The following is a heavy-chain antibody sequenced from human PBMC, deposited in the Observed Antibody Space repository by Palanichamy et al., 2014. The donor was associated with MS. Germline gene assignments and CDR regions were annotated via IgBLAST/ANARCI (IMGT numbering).Heavy chain of an antibody. V-gene: IGHV1-3*01. J-gene: IGHJ3*02. CDR3: ARIQPDGDGFDI. Sequence: QVQLVQSGAEVKKSGASVKVSCKASGYKFTNYAMHWVRQAPGQRLEWMGWINAGNGNTKYSQKFQGRVTITRDTSANTAYMDLSSLRSEDTAIYYCARIQPDGDGFDIWGQGTMVTVSS. CDR2: INAGNGNT. CDR1: GYKFTNYA.